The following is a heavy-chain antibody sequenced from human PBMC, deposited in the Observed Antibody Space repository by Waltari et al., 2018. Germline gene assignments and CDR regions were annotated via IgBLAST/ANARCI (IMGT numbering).Heavy chain of an antibody. J-gene: IGHJ3*02. D-gene: IGHD6-13*01. CDR1: GFTLSSFW. Sequence: EVQLVESGGGLVQPGGSLRLSCGGTGFTLSSFWMSWVRQAPGKGGEWVANRNRDGRETYDVDSVKGRCTISRDNAKNSLYLEMNTLRVEDTAIYYCARLSSSWNEKGAFDIWGQGTMVTVSS. CDR2: RNRDGRET. CDR3: ARLSSSWNEKGAFDI. V-gene: IGHV3-7*01.